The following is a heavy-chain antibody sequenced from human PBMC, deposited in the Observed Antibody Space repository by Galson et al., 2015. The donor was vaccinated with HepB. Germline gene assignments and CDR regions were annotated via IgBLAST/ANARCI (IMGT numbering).Heavy chain of an antibody. CDR1: GFTFSSYG. CDR2: ISYDGSNK. J-gene: IGHJ3*02. D-gene: IGHD3-22*01. CDR3: FTRGYDSSGPVVGAFDI. Sequence: SLRLSCAASGFTFSSYGMHWVRQAPGKGLEWVAVISYDGSNKYYADSVKGRFTISRDNSKNTLYLQMNSLRAEDTAVYYCFTRGYDSSGPVVGAFDIWGQGTMVTVSS. V-gene: IGHV3-30*03.